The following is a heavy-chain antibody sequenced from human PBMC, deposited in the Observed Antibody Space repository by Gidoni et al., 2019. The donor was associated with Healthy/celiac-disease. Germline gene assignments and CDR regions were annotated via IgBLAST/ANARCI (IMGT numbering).Heavy chain of an antibody. J-gene: IGHJ4*02. CDR1: GFTFSSYA. Sequence: EVQLLESGGGLVQPGGSLRLSCAASGFTFSSYAMSWVRQAPGKGLEWVSAISGSGGSTYYADSVKGRFTISRDNSKNTLYLQMNSLRAEDTAVYYCAKGADYDYVWGSYRLVYYFDYWGQGTLVTVSS. CDR3: AKGADYDYVWGSYRLVYYFDY. D-gene: IGHD3-16*02. CDR2: ISGSGGST. V-gene: IGHV3-23*01.